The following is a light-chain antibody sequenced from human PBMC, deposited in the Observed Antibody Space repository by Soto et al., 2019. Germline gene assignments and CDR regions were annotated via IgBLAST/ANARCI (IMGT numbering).Light chain of an antibody. CDR3: SSYAGNNIFYV. J-gene: IGLJ1*01. CDR2: EVS. CDR1: SNDVGGYNF. V-gene: IGLV2-8*01. Sequence: QSALAQPPSASGSPGQSVTISCAGTSNDVGGYNFVSWYQQHPGKAPKLMIFEVSKRPSGVPDRFSGSKFGNTASLTVSGLQAEDEADYYCSSYAGNNIFYVFGTGT.